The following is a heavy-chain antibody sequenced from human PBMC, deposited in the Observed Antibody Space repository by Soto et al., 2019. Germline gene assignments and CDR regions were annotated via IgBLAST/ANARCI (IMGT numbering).Heavy chain of an antibody. V-gene: IGHV1-18*01. CDR2: SSAHNGIT. D-gene: IGHD6-6*01. Sequence: QLQLVQSGSEVKKPGASVKVSCKTSGFTFTNYGFTWVRQAPGKGLEWMGWSSAHNGITNYAQDFQGRVTLTTDSSTSPAYMELRGLRSDDTAFYYCAATPSIALGIRDWGQGTMVSVSS. CDR1: GFTFTNYG. J-gene: IGHJ4*02. CDR3: AATPSIALGIRD.